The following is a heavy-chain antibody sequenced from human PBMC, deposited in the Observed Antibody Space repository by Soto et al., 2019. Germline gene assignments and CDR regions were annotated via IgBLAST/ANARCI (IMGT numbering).Heavy chain of an antibody. D-gene: IGHD3-22*01. V-gene: IGHV3-49*04. CDR2: IRSKAYGGTT. CDR1: GFTFGDYA. J-gene: IGHJ3*02. CDR3: TRAGYYDSSGHDAFDI. Sequence: GGSLRLSCTASGFTFGDYAMSWVHQAPGKGLEWVGFIRSKAYGGTTEYAASVKGRFTISRDDSKSIAYLQMNSLKTEDTAVYYCTRAGYYDSSGHDAFDIWGQGTMVTVSS.